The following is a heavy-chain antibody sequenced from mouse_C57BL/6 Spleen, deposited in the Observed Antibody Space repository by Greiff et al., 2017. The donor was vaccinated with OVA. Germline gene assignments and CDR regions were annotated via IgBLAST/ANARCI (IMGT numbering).Heavy chain of an antibody. CDR1: GYTFTSYW. Sequence: QVQLKQPGAELVKPGASVKMSCKASGYTFTSYWITWVKQRPGQGLEWIGDIYPGSGSTNYNEKFKSKATLTVDTSSSTAYMQLSSLTSEDSAVYYCARTGYLLLRDFDVWGTGTTVTVSS. D-gene: IGHD1-1*01. J-gene: IGHJ1*03. CDR3: ARTGYLLLRDFDV. V-gene: IGHV1-55*01. CDR2: IYPGSGST.